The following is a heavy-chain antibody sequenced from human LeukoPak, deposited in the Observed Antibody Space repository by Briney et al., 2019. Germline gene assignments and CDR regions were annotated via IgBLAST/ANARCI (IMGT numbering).Heavy chain of an antibody. V-gene: IGHV3-23*01. J-gene: IGHJ4*02. CDR2: ISDNVGRT. CDR3: AKVEMATTHFDY. D-gene: IGHD5-24*01. Sequence: PGGTLRLSCAASGFTFSSYGMSWVRQAPGKGLEWVSTISDNVGRTYYADSVKGRFTISRDKSKNTLYLQMNSLRAEDTAVYDCAKVEMATTHFDYWGQGTLVTVSS. CDR1: GFTFSSYG.